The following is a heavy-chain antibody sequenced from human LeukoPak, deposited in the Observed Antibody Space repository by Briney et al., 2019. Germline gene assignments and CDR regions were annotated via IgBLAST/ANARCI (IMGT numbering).Heavy chain of an antibody. V-gene: IGHV1-18*01. Sequence: ASVKVSCKASGYTFTSYGISWVRQAPGQGLEWMGWISAYNGNTNYAQKLQGRVTMTTDTSTSTAYMELRSLRSDDTAVYYCAGVVDTAMVTFPDDYWGQGTLVTVSS. CDR1: GYTFTSYG. D-gene: IGHD5-18*01. CDR2: ISAYNGNT. CDR3: AGVVDTAMVTFPDDY. J-gene: IGHJ4*02.